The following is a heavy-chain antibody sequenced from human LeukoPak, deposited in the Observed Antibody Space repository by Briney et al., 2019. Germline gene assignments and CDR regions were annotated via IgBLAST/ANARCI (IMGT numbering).Heavy chain of an antibody. V-gene: IGHV3-48*02. D-gene: IGHD3-3*01. CDR2: VSRSSSVT. Sequence: GGSLRLSCAASGFSFSTYEMNWVRQAPGKGLDWISYVSRSSSVTHYADSVKGRFTISRDNAKNSLYLQMSSLRDEDTAVYYCATALGKPEWYPGYWGQGTLVTVSS. CDR1: GFSFSTYE. J-gene: IGHJ4*02. CDR3: ATALGKPEWYPGY.